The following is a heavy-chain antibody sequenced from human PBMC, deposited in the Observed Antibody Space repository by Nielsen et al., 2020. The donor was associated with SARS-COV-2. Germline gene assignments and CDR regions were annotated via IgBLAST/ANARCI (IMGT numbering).Heavy chain of an antibody. CDR2: IRSSSSTI. J-gene: IGHJ4*02. D-gene: IGHD6-19*01. CDR3: ARVGYNSGWYVDDHYFDY. Sequence: WIRQPPGKGLEWVSYIRSSSSTIFYADAVKGRFTISRDNANNSLYLQMNSLRAEDTAVYYCARVGYNSGWYVDDHYFDYWGQGALVTVSS. V-gene: IGHV3-48*03.